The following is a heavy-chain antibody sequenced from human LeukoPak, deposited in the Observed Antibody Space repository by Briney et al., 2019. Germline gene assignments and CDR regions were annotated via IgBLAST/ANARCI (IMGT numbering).Heavy chain of an antibody. Sequence: ASVKVSCKVSGYTLTELSMHWVRQAPGKRLEWMGGFDPEDGETIYAQKFQGRVTMTEDTSTDTAYMELSSLRSEDTAVYYCATARSVAGPFDYWGQGTLVTVSS. CDR1: GYTLTELS. V-gene: IGHV1-24*01. CDR2: FDPEDGET. CDR3: ATARSVAGPFDY. J-gene: IGHJ4*02. D-gene: IGHD6-19*01.